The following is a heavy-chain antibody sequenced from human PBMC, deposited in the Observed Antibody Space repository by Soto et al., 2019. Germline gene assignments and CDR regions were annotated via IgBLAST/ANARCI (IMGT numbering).Heavy chain of an antibody. V-gene: IGHV3-23*01. Sequence: HPGGSLRFSCAASGFTFSSYAMSWVRQALGKGLEWVSAISGSGGSTYYADSVKGRFTISRDNSKNTLYLQMNSLRAEDTAVYYCAKGGVSGYYFDYWGQGTLVTVSS. J-gene: IGHJ4*02. CDR1: GFTFSSYA. CDR2: ISGSGGST. D-gene: IGHD3-9*01. CDR3: AKGGVSGYYFDY.